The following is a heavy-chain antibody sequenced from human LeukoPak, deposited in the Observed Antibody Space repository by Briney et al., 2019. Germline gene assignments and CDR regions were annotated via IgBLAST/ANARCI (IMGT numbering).Heavy chain of an antibody. D-gene: IGHD2-15*01. CDR2: INSDGSTT. J-gene: IGHJ3*02. CDR1: GFTFSSHW. CDR3: ARGGVVGGFDI. V-gene: IGHV3-74*01. Sequence: GGSLRLSCAASGFTFSSHWMHWVRQAPGKGLVWVSRINSDGSTTTYADSVKGRFTISRDNAKSSLYLQMNSLRAEDTAVYYCARGGVVGGFDIWGQGTMVTVSS.